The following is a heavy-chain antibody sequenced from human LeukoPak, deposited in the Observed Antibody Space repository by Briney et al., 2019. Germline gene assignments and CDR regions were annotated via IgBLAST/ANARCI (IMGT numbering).Heavy chain of an antibody. CDR2: ISSSSSYI. D-gene: IGHD1-26*01. CDR3: ARVGRNDAFDI. J-gene: IGHJ3*02. V-gene: IGHV3-21*01. Sequence: PGGSLRLSCAASGSTFSSYAMHWVRQAPGKGLEWVSSISSSSSYIYYADSVKGRFTISRDNAKNSLYLQMNSLRAEDTAVYYCARVGRNDAFDIWGQGTMVTVSS. CDR1: GSTFSSYA.